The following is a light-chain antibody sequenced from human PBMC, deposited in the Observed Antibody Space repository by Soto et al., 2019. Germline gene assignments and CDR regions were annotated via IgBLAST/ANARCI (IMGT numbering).Light chain of an antibody. CDR3: QQYNKWPQYT. CDR1: QSVSSN. J-gene: IGKJ2*01. Sequence: EIVMTQSPATLSVSPGERATLSCRASQSVSSNLAWYQQKPGQAPRHLIYGASTRATGIPARFSGSGSGTEFTLTISSLQSEDFAVYYCQQYNKWPQYTFGQGTKLEMK. CDR2: GAS. V-gene: IGKV3-15*01.